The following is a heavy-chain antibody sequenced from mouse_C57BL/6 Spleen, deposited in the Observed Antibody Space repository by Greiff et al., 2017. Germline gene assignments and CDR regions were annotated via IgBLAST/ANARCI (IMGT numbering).Heavy chain of an antibody. J-gene: IGHJ3*01. V-gene: IGHV1-15*01. D-gene: IGHD2-5*01. CDR1: GYTFTDYE. Sequence: VQLQQSGAELVRPGASVTLSCKASGYTFTDYEMHWVKQTPVHGLEWIGAIDPETGGTAYNQKFKGKAILTADKSSSTAYMELRSLTSEDSAVYYCTYSNSFAYCGQGTLGTVSA. CDR3: TYSNSFAY. CDR2: IDPETGGT.